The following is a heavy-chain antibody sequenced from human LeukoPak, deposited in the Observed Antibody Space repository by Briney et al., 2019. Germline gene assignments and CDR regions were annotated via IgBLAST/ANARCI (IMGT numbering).Heavy chain of an antibody. D-gene: IGHD1-1*01. CDR3: ARVQRPAAGSYYYYYMDV. CDR2: ISSSSSYI. J-gene: IGHJ6*03. CDR1: GFTFSSYS. V-gene: IGHV3-21*01. Sequence: KSGGSLRLSCAASGFTFSSYSMNWVRQAPGKGLEWVSSISSSSSYIYYADSVKGRFTISRDNAKNSLHLQMNSLRAEDTAVYYCARVQRPAAGSYYYYYMDVWGKGTTVTVSS.